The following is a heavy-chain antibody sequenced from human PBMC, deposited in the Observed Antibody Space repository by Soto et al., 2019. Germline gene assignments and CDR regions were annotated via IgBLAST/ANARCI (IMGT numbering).Heavy chain of an antibody. CDR2: IYHSGST. J-gene: IGHJ4*02. D-gene: IGHD3-10*01. CDR1: GGSISSGGYS. V-gene: IGHV4-30-2*01. CDR3: ARGRVKYRNAPHFDY. Sequence: SETLSLTCAVSGGSISSGGYSLSWIRQPPGKGLEWIGYIYHSGSTYYNPSLKSRVTISVDRSKNQFSLKLSSVTAADTAVYYCARGRVKYRNAPHFDYWCQGTGVTVSS.